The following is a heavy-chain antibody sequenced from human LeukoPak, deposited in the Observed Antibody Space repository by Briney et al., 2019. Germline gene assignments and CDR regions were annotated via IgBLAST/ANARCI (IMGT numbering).Heavy chain of an antibody. CDR1: GFTFSSYS. D-gene: IGHD2-15*01. Sequence: GGSLRLSCAASGFTFSSYSMNWVRQAPGKGLEWVSSISSSSSYIYYADSVKGRFTISRDNAKNSLYLQMNSLRAEDTAVYYCAREYRYCSGGSCYSFDYWGQGTLVTVSS. CDR2: ISSSSSYI. V-gene: IGHV3-21*01. J-gene: IGHJ4*02. CDR3: AREYRYCSGGSCYSFDY.